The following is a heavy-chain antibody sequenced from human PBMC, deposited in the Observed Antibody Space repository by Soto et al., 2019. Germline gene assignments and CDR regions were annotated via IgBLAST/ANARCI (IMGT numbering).Heavy chain of an antibody. J-gene: IGHJ3*02. V-gene: IGHV3-30-3*01. D-gene: IGHD4-17*01. Sequence: WWSLRLSCSASVFTFSSYAMHWFRQAPGKGLEWVAVISYDGGNKYYADSVKGRFTISRDNSKNTLYLQMNSLRAEDTAVYYCARERSTVVTRPDAFDIWGQGTMVTVSS. CDR2: ISYDGGNK. CDR3: ARERSTVVTRPDAFDI. CDR1: VFTFSSYA.